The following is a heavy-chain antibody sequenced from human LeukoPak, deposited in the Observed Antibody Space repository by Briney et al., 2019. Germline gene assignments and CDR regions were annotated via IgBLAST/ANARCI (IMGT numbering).Heavy chain of an antibody. D-gene: IGHD6-19*01. CDR2: ISYDGSNK. J-gene: IGHJ3*02. CDR1: GFIFADHG. Sequence: PGESLRLSCAASGFIFADHGMHWVRQAPGKGLEWVAVISYDGSNKYYADSVEGRFTISRGNSKNTLYLQMNSLRAEDTAVYYCARDGGWSIGDAFDIWGQGTMVTVSS. CDR3: ARDGGWSIGDAFDI. V-gene: IGHV3-30*03.